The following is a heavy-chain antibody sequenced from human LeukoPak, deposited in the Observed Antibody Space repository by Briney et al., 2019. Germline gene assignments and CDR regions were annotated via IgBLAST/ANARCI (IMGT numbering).Heavy chain of an antibody. D-gene: IGHD1-26*01. CDR1: GFTFSDYY. J-gene: IGHJ4*02. Sequence: PGGSLRLPCAASGFTFSDYYMSWIRQAPGKGLEWVSYISSSGSTIYYADSVKGRFTISRDNAKNSLYLQMNSLRAEDTAVYYCARDPPSRESYWDDYWGQGTLVTVSS. CDR2: ISSSGSTI. V-gene: IGHV3-11*04. CDR3: ARDPPSRESYWDDY.